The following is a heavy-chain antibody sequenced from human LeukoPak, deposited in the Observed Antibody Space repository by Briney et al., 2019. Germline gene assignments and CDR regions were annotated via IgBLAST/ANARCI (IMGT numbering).Heavy chain of an antibody. Sequence: PGGSLRLSCAASGFTFSSYWMHWVRQAPGKGLVWVSRINSDGSSTSYADSVKGRFTISRHNSENTLYLQMNSLRLEDTAVYYCAGGGYSYVWDNWGQGTHVTVSS. CDR1: GFTFSSYW. J-gene: IGHJ4*02. D-gene: IGHD5-18*01. CDR2: INSDGSST. CDR3: AGGGYSYVWDN. V-gene: IGHV3-74*01.